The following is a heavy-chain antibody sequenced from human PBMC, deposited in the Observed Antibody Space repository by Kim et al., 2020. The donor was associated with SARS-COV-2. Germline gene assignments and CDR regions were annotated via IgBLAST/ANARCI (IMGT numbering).Heavy chain of an antibody. CDR2: IYSNGTS. Sequence: GGSLRLSCAVSGFTVSFNYMSWVRQAPGRGLEWVSVIYSNGTSHYADSVEGRFTISRDNSRNILYLQMDSLRAEDTAIYYCAKCRSWQSHDALDLWGQGTMVTVSS. CDR1: GFTVSFNY. J-gene: IGHJ3*01. V-gene: IGHV3-53*01. D-gene: IGHD2-15*01. CDR3: AKCRSWQSHDALDL.